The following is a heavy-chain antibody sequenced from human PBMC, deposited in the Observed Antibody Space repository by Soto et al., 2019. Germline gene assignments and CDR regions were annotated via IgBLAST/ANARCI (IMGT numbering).Heavy chain of an antibody. CDR1: GFMFSNHG. Sequence: QVQLVESGGGVVQPGRSLRLSCAASGFMFSNHGMHWVRQAPGKGLEWVAVIWSDGNNRYYADSVKGRFTISRDNSKNTLYLELNRLRAEDTAVSYCVRGDNWNDEASDYWGQGTLVTVSS. D-gene: IGHD1-1*01. J-gene: IGHJ4*02. CDR3: VRGDNWNDEASDY. V-gene: IGHV3-33*01. CDR2: IWSDGNNR.